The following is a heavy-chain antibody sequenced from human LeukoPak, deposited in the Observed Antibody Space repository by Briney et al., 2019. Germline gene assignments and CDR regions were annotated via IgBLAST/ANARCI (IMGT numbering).Heavy chain of an antibody. V-gene: IGHV3-7*01. CDR1: GFTVSSNS. D-gene: IGHD3-3*01. CDR2: IKQDGSEK. Sequence: HPGGSLRLSCTVSGFTVSSNSMSWVRQAPGKGLEWVANIKQDGSEKYYVDSVKGRFTISRDNAKNSLYLQMNSLRAEDTAVYYCARVSQSRAIFGVVITPMGLDPWGQGTLVTVSS. J-gene: IGHJ5*02. CDR3: ARVSQSRAIFGVVITPMGLDP.